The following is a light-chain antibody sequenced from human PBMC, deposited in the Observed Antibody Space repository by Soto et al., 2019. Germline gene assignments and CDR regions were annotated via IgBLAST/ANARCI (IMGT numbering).Light chain of an antibody. CDR2: GAS. CDR3: QQYYNWPRT. J-gene: IGKJ1*01. CDR1: QSVSSSY. V-gene: IGKV3D-7*01. Sequence: EMVLTQSPASRSLSPGERATLSCRASQSVSSSYLGWYQQKPGQAPRLLIYGASSRATGIPGRFSGSGSGTDFTLTISSLQSEDFAVYYCQQYYNWPRTFGQGTKVDIK.